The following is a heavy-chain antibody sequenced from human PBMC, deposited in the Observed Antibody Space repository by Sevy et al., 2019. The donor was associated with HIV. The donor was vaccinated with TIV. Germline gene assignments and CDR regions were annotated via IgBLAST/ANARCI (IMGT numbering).Heavy chain of an antibody. J-gene: IGHJ4*02. CDR2: FSFGCGRI. D-gene: IGHD2-8*01. V-gene: IGHV3-23*01. CDR1: GFTFSKYS. CDR3: AGEGCTKPHDY. Sequence: GGSLRLSCAASGFTFSKYSMSWVRQAPGKGLEWVSTFSFGCGRINYADSVKGRFTISRDDSKNTLYLQMNSLGAEDTAVYYCAGEGCTKPHDYWGQGTLVTVSS.